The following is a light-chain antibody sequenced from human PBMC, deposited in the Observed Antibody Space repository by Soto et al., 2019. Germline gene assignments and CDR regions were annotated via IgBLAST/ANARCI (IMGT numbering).Light chain of an antibody. J-gene: IGLJ3*02. V-gene: IGLV2-14*01. CDR1: SSDVGAHNF. CDR3: SSYTTVPSPQWV. CDR2: EVS. Sequence: QSALTQPASVSGSPGQSITISCTGTSSDVGAHNFVSWYQQHPGKAPKLMIYEVSNRPSGVSDRFSGSKSGNTASLTISGLQAEDEADYYCSSYTTVPSPQWVFAGGTKVTVL.